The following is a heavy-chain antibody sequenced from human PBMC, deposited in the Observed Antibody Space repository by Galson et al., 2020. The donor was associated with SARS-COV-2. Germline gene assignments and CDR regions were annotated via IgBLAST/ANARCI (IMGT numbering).Heavy chain of an antibody. J-gene: IGHJ6*02. V-gene: IGHV3-9*01. CDR3: ASIKGGSYYYYGMDV. Sequence: DRQAPGKGLEWVSGISWNSGSIGYADSVKGRFTISRDNAKNSLYLQMNSLRAEDTALYYCASIKGGSYYYYGMDVWGQGTTVTVSS. CDR2: ISWNSGSI. D-gene: IGHD3-10*01.